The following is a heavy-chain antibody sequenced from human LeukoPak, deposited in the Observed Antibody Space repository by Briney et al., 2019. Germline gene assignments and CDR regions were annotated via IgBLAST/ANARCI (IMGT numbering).Heavy chain of an antibody. CDR3: AKEPKYSSSYYSDY. D-gene: IGHD6-13*01. CDR1: GFTFSSYA. CDR2: ISACAGT. Sequence: GGSLRLSCAASGFTFSSYAMTWVRQAPGKGLEWVSSISACAGTYYADSVTGRFTVSRDDSKNILYLQMNSLRAEDTAVYYCAKEPKYSSSYYSDYWGQGTLVTVSS. J-gene: IGHJ4*02. V-gene: IGHV3-23*01.